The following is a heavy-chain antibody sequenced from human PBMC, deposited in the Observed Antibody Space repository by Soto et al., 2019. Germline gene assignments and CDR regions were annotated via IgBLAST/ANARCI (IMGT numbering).Heavy chain of an antibody. Sequence: EVQLLESGGGLVQPGGSLRLSCAASGFTFSSYAMSWVRQAPGKGLEWVSAISGSGGSRYYADSVEGRFTISRDNSKNTLYLQMNSLRAEDTAVYYCAKDRTIFGVVLNYYFDYWGQGTLVTVSS. CDR1: GFTFSSYA. CDR3: AKDRTIFGVVLNYYFDY. V-gene: IGHV3-23*01. CDR2: ISGSGGSR. J-gene: IGHJ4*02. D-gene: IGHD3-3*01.